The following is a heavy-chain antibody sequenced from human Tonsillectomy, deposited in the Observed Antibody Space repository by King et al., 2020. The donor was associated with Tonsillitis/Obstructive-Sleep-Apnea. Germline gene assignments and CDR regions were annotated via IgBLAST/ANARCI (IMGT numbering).Heavy chain of an antibody. CDR2: ISYDGSNK. Sequence: VQLVESGGGVVQPGRSLRLSCAASGFTFSTYSMHWVRQAPGKGLEWVAVISYDGSNKYYADSVKVRFTISRDNSKNTLYLQMNSLRAEDTAVYYCASEPRSVSLWVGEPMDYWGQGTLVTVSS. D-gene: IGHD3-10*01. CDR1: GFTFSTYS. J-gene: IGHJ4*02. CDR3: ASEPRSVSLWVGEPMDY. V-gene: IGHV3-30*04.